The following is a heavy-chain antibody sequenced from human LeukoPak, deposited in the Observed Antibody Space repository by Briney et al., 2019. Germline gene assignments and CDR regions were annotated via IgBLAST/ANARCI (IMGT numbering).Heavy chain of an antibody. Sequence: GGSLRLSCAASGFTFSSYEMNWVRQAPGKGLEWVSSISSSSSYIYYADSVKGRFTISRDNAKNSLYLQMNSLRAEDTAVYYCARKYGSGSYYYMDVWDKGTTVTVSS. CDR1: GFTFSSYE. CDR3: ARKYGSGSYYYMDV. J-gene: IGHJ6*03. CDR2: ISSSSSYI. V-gene: IGHV3-21*01. D-gene: IGHD3-10*01.